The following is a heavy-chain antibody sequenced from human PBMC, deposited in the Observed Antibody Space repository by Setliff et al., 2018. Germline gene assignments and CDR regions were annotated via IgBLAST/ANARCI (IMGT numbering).Heavy chain of an antibody. D-gene: IGHD3-10*01. CDR3: AKIKPGGGSFDI. Sequence: SETLSLTCTVSGDSISNYYWSWIRKPPGKGLEWIGYIHGRGSTNYNPSLKSRVTISVDTSNNQFSLNLNSVSAADTAVYYCAKIKPGGGSFDIWGQGTMVTVSS. J-gene: IGHJ3*02. CDR1: GDSISNYY. CDR2: IHGRGST. V-gene: IGHV4-59*08.